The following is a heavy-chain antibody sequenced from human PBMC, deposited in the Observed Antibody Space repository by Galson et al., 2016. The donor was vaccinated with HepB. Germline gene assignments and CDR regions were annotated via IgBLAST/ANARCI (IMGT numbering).Heavy chain of an antibody. J-gene: IGHJ6*04. CDR1: GFTFSSHG. CDR2: ISFDGKET. D-gene: IGHD4-17*01. V-gene: IGHV3-30*02. Sequence: SLRLSCAASGFTFSSHGMHWVRQAPGKAMEWVALISFDGKETFYADSVKGRFTVSRDNAKNTLYLQISSLRTEDTAVYFCARDPGLRNGMGGWGKGTTVTVSS. CDR3: ARDPGLRNGMGG.